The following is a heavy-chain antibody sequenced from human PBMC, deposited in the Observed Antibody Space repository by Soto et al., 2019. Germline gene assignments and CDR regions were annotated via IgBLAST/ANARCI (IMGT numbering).Heavy chain of an antibody. J-gene: IGHJ5*02. Sequence: EVQLVESGGGLVQPGGSLRVSCAASGFTLRSHRIHWVRQVPGKGLEWVSRIDTDGGGTSYADSVKGRFTISTDNAKNTVNLQMNGLRGEDTAVYYCAMVFDLWGQGTLVTVSS. CDR1: GFTLRSHR. CDR2: IDTDGGGT. V-gene: IGHV3-74*01. CDR3: AMVFDL.